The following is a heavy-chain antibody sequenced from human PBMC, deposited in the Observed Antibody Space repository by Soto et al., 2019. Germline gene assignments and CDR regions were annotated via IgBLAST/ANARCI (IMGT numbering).Heavy chain of an antibody. Sequence: GGSLRLPCGACIFPFSTCEMHCFRRAPGKGLGWVSYISTSGSTEHYGDSIKGRFHVPREKTMNYLDLKMDSLRDEDTDLYYCGRYCGTTLCNGVATRTFDYWGQGTLVTVSS. CDR1: IFPFSTCE. V-gene: IGHV3-48*03. D-gene: IGHD2-2*01. CDR3: GRYCGTTLCNGVATRTFDY. J-gene: IGHJ4*02. CDR2: ISTSGSTE.